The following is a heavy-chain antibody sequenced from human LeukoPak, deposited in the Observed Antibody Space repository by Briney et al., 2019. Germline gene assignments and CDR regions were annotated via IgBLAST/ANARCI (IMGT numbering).Heavy chain of an antibody. Sequence: GGSLRLSCAASRFTFNTYEMNWVRQAPGKGLEWVSYISSSGTTIFYADSVKGRFTISRDNAKNSLYLQMTSLRGEDTAVYYCARDKAYVGLDYWGQGTLVTVSS. CDR3: ARDKAYVGLDY. V-gene: IGHV3-48*03. CDR2: ISSSGTTI. J-gene: IGHJ4*02. D-gene: IGHD2-21*01. CDR1: RFTFNTYE.